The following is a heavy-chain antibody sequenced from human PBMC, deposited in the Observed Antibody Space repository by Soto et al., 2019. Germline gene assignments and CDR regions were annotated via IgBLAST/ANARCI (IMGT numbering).Heavy chain of an antibody. V-gene: IGHV4-31*03. CDR2: IYYDGTT. CDR3: ARGWQRVTGTYDS. J-gene: IGHJ4*02. Sequence: KDSETLSLTCSVPDGSVSSAFYYWHWIRQRPGKGLEWIGYIYYDGTTYYNPSLTGRVAISVDTSKNHLFLTLTSVTAADTAVYFCARGWQRVTGTYDSWGQGTLVTVSS. CDR1: DGSVSSAFYY. D-gene: IGHD1-1*01.